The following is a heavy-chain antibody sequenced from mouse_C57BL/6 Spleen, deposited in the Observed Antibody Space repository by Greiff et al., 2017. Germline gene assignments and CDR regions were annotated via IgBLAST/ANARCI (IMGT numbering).Heavy chain of an antibody. CDR3: THYDQTPFAY. Sequence: QVQLKESGAELVRPGASVTLSCKASGYTFTDYEMHWVKQTPVHGLEWIGAIDPETGGTAYNQKFKGKAILTADKSSSTAYMELRSLTSEDSAVYYCTHYDQTPFAYWGQGTLVTVSA. V-gene: IGHV1-15*01. CDR1: GYTFTDYE. CDR2: IDPETGGT. J-gene: IGHJ3*01. D-gene: IGHD2-4*01.